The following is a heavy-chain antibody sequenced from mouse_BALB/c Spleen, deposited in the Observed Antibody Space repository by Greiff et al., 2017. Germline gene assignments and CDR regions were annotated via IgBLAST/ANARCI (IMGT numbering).Heavy chain of an antibody. CDR2: IYPGDGDT. CDR1: GYAFSSYW. V-gene: IGHV1-80*01. Sequence: QVQLKESGAELVRPGSSVKISCKASGYAFSSYWMNWVKQRPGQGLEWIGQIYPGDGDTNYNGKFKGKATLTADKSSSTAYMQLSSLTSEDSAVYFCARYDYFDYWGQGTTLTVSS. CDR3: ARYDYFDY. J-gene: IGHJ2*01.